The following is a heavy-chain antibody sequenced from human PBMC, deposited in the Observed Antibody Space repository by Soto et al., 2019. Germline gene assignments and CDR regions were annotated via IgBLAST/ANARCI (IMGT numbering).Heavy chain of an antibody. D-gene: IGHD3-3*01. J-gene: IGHJ6*02. CDR3: AKCPAFVGIFGVVTYYYYGMDV. CDR2: ISYDGSNK. Sequence: GGSLRLSCAASGFTFSSYGMHWVRQAPGKGLEWLAVISYDGSNKYYADSVKGRFTISRDNSKNTLYLQMNSLRAEDTAVYYCAKCPAFVGIFGVVTYYYYGMDVWGQGTTVTVSS. V-gene: IGHV3-30*18. CDR1: GFTFSSYG.